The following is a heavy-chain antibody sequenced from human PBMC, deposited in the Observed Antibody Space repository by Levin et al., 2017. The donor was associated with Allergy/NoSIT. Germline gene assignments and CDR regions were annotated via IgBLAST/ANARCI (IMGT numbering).Heavy chain of an antibody. J-gene: IGHJ4*02. D-gene: IGHD6-19*01. CDR3: ARDEGYSSGWHHFDY. CDR1: SGSISNYY. Sequence: GSLRLSCTVSSGSISNYYWSWIRQPPGKGLEWIGYISYSGNTNYNPSLKSRVTISIDTSKNQVSLKLSSVTAADTAVYYCARDEGYSSGWHHFDYWGQGALVIVSS. CDR2: ISYSGNT. V-gene: IGHV4-59*01.